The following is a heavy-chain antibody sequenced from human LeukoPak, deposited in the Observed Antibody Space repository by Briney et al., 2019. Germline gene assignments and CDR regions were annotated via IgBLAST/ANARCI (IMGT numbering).Heavy chain of an antibody. CDR2: INSDESST. V-gene: IGHV3-74*01. CDR1: EFTFSSYW. J-gene: IGHJ4*02. Sequence: GGSLRLSCAVSEFTFSSYWMHWVRQAPGKGLVWVSRINSDESSTSYADSVKGRFTISRDNAKNTLFLQMNSLRVEDTALYYCAKGGQYSTGPPSYWGQGTLVTVSS. D-gene: IGHD6-19*01. CDR3: AKGGQYSTGPPSY.